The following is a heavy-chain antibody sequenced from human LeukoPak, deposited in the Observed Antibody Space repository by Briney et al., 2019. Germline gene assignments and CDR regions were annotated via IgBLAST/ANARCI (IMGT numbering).Heavy chain of an antibody. CDR1: GYTLTELS. V-gene: IGHV1-24*01. CDR2: FDPEDGET. J-gene: IGHJ1*01. CDR3: ATMLRFLEWLYNFQH. D-gene: IGHD3-3*01. Sequence: ASVKVSCKVSGYTLTELSMHWVRQAPGKGLEWMGGFDPEDGETIYAQKFKGRVTMTEDTSTDTAYMELSSLRSEDTAVYYCATMLRFLEWLYNFQHWGQGTLVTVSS.